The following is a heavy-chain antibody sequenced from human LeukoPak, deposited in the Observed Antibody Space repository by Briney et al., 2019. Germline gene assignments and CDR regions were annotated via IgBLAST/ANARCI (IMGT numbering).Heavy chain of an antibody. J-gene: IGHJ4*02. CDR2: INHSGST. CDR1: GGSISSSTYY. V-gene: IGHV4-39*07. Sequence: SETLSLICTVSGGSISSSTYYWGWIRQPPGKGLEWIGEINHSGSTNYNPSLNSRVTISVDTYKKQFSLKVSSVTAADTAVYYCAIVFRGQWLASQKTTDYWGQGTLVTVSS. D-gene: IGHD6-19*01. CDR3: AIVFRGQWLASQKTTDY.